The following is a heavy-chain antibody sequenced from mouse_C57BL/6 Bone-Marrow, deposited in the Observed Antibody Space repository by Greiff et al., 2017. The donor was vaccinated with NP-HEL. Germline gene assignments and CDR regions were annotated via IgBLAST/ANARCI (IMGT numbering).Heavy chain of an antibody. Sequence: VQLQQSGPELVKPGASVKISCKASGYTFTDYYMNWVKQSHGKSLEWIGDINPNNGGTSYNQKFKGKATLTVDKSSSTAYMELRSLTSEDSAVYYCATPGRGYFDVWGTGTTVTVSS. CDR2: INPNNGGT. CDR3: ATPGRGYFDV. CDR1: GYTFTDYY. J-gene: IGHJ1*03. V-gene: IGHV1-26*01.